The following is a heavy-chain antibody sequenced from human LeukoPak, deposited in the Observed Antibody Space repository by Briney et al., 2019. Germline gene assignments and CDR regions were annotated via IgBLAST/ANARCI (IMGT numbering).Heavy chain of an antibody. V-gene: IGHV1-2*04. D-gene: IGHD2-21*02. CDR2: INPNSGGT. CDR1: GYTFTSYG. CDR3: ARDSCGGDCYSASGMDV. Sequence: ASVKVSCKASGYTFTSYGISWVRQAPGQGLEWMGWINPNSGGTNYAQKFQGWVTMTRDTSISTAYMELSRLRSDDTAVYYCARDSCGGDCYSASGMDVWGQGTTVTVSS. J-gene: IGHJ6*02.